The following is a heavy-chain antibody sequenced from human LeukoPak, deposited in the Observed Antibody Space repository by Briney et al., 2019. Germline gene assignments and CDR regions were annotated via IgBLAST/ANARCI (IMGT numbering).Heavy chain of an antibody. CDR1: GYTFTGYY. Sequence: GASVKVSCKASGYTFTGYYMHWVRQAPGQGLEWMGWINPNSGGTNYAQKFQGRVTMTRDTSISTAYMELSRLRSDDTAMYYCARAWDYYDTSGYYFFDYWGQGALVTVSS. J-gene: IGHJ4*02. D-gene: IGHD3-22*01. CDR3: ARAWDYYDTSGYYFFDY. CDR2: INPNSGGT. V-gene: IGHV1-2*02.